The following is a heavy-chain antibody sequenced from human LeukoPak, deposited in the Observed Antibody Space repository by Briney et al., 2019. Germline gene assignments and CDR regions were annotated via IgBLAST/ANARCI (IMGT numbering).Heavy chain of an antibody. CDR3: ARGTSYYGFFGY. V-gene: IGHV1-8*01. J-gene: IGHJ4*02. CDR1: GYTFTRYD. Sequence: ASVKVSCRASGYTFTRYDINWVRQATGQGLEWMGWMNPNSGNTGYAQKFQGRVTMTRNTSISTAYMELSSLRSEDTAVYYCARGTSYYGFFGYWGQGTLVTVSS. CDR2: MNPNSGNT. D-gene: IGHD1-26*01.